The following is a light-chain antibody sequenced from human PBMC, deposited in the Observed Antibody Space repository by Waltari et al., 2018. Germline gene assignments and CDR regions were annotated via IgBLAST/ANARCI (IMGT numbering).Light chain of an antibody. CDR2: AEA. Sequence: EIVLTQSPATLSLSPGERATLSCRASQSVNNYLAWYQQKPGQAPRLLMYAEANRATGIPARFSGSGSGTDFTLTITSLEPEDFAVYYCQQRSTWYTFGQGTKLEIK. CDR3: QQRSTWYT. CDR1: QSVNNY. J-gene: IGKJ2*01. V-gene: IGKV3-11*01.